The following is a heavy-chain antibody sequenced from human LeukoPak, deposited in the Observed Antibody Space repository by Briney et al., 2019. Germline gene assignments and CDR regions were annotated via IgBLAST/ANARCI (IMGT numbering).Heavy chain of an antibody. Sequence: ASVKVSCKASGYTFTSYDINWVRQATGQGLEWMGWTNPNSGNTGYAQKFQGRVTMTRNTSISTAYMELSSLRSEDTAVYYCARGQPSIAVAGTRDYWGQGTLVTVSS. CDR3: ARGQPSIAVAGTRDY. CDR1: GYTFTSYD. V-gene: IGHV1-8*01. D-gene: IGHD6-19*01. J-gene: IGHJ4*02. CDR2: TNPNSGNT.